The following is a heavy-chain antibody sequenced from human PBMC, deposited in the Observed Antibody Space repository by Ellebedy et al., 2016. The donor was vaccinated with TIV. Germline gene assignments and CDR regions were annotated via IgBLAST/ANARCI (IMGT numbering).Heavy chain of an antibody. CDR2: INGYTT. V-gene: IGHV3-23*01. CDR1: GFTFSNYA. CDR3: ASPKSSLNI. D-gene: IGHD2-15*01. J-gene: IGHJ6*04. Sequence: PGGSLRLSCEASGFTFSNYAMCWVRQAPGMGLEWVSTINGYTTYYADSVKGRFTISRDNSKNTLYLQMDSLRADDTAIYYCASPKSSLNIWGYGTTVTVSS.